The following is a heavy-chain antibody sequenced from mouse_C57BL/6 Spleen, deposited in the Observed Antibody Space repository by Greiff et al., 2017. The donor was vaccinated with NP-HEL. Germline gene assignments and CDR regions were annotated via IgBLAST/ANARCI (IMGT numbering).Heavy chain of an antibody. CDR3: AREDYDYDEAWFAY. Sequence: QVQLKESGAELVKPGASVKLSCKASGYTFTSYWMHWVKQRPGQGLEWIGMIHPNSGSTNYNEKFKSKATLTVDKSSSTAYMQLSSLTSEDSAVYYCAREDYDYDEAWFAYWGQGTLVTVSA. D-gene: IGHD2-4*01. J-gene: IGHJ3*01. CDR1: GYTFTSYW. CDR2: IHPNSGST. V-gene: IGHV1-64*01.